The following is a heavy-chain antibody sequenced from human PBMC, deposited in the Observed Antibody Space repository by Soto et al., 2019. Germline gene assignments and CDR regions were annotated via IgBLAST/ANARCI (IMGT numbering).Heavy chain of an antibody. CDR2: IYYRGNT. J-gene: IGHJ6*02. CDR3: ARGHYGMDV. Sequence: PSETLSLTCTVSGGSISSSGYYWGWIRQPPGKGPEWIANIYYRGNTLYNPSLKSRITISRDNAKNSLYLQMNSLRVEDTAVYYCARGHYGMDVWGQGTAVTVSS. CDR1: GGSISSSGYY. V-gene: IGHV4-39*01.